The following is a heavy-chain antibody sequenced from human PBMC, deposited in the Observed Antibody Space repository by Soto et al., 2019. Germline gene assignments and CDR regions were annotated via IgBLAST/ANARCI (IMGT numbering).Heavy chain of an antibody. J-gene: IGHJ3*02. V-gene: IGHV1-69*13. D-gene: IGHD4-17*01. CDR2: IIPIFGTA. CDR1: GGTFSSYA. Sequence: SVKVSCKASGGTFSSYAISWVRQAPGQGLEWMGGIIPIFGTANYAQKFQGRVTITADESTSTAYMELSSLRSEDTAVYYCARAVTVTEAFDIWGQGTMVTVSS. CDR3: ARAVTVTEAFDI.